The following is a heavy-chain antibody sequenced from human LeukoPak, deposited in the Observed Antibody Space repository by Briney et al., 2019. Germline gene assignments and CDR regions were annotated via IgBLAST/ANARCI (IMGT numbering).Heavy chain of an antibody. CDR1: GFTFSSYA. D-gene: IGHD3-3*01. V-gene: IGHV3-30-3*01. CDR2: ISYDGSNK. CDR3: AKESYYGSSYYFDY. J-gene: IGHJ4*02. Sequence: PGRSLRLSCAASGFTFSSYAMHWVRQAPGKGLEWVAVISYDGSNKYYADSVKGRFTISRDNSKNTLYLQMNSLRAEDTAVYYCAKESYYGSSYYFDYWGQGTLVTVSS.